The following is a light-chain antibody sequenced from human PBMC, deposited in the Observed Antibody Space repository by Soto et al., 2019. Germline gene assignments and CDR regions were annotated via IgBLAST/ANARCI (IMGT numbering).Light chain of an antibody. Sequence: EIVLTHSPATLSVSPGERATLSCRASQRVGSNLALYQQRPAQPPRLLIYDASTRATDIPARFSGGRYGTEFTLTISSLQSEDFSVYYCQKYNNWPYTFGQGTKMQIK. CDR3: QKYNNWPYT. CDR2: DAS. CDR1: QRVGSN. J-gene: IGKJ2*01. V-gene: IGKV3-15*01.